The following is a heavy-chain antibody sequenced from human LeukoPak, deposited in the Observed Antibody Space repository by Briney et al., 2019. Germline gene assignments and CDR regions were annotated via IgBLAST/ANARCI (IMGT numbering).Heavy chain of an antibody. CDR2: IYYSGST. D-gene: IGHD6-13*01. V-gene: IGHV4-31*03. J-gene: IGHJ6*02. CDR3: ARDPKPYSSSWYYYGMDV. Sequence: SETLSLTCTVSGGSISSGGYYWSWIRQHPGKGLEWIGYIYYSGSTYYNPSLKSRVNISVDTSKNQFSLKLSSVTAADTAVYYCARDPKPYSSSWYYYGMDVWGQGTTVTVSS. CDR1: GGSISSGGYY.